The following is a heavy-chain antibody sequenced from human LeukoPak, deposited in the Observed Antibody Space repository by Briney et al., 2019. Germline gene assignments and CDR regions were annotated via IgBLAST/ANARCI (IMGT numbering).Heavy chain of an antibody. CDR1: GFTFSSYS. CDR2: SSSSSSYI. J-gene: IGHJ4*02. D-gene: IGHD5-12*01. CDR3: AREGSGYVRDFDY. V-gene: IGHV3-21*01. Sequence: PGGSLRLSCAASGFTFSSYSMNWVRQAPGKGLEWVSSSSSSSSYIYYADSVKGRFTISRDNAKNSLYLQMNSLRAEDTAVYYCAREGSGYVRDFDYWGQGTLVTVSS.